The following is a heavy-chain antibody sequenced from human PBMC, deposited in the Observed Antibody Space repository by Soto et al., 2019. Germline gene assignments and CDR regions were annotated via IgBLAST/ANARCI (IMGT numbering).Heavy chain of an antibody. Sequence: EVQLLESGGGLVQPGGSLRLSCAASGFTFSSYAMSWVRQAPGKGLEWVSAISGSGGSTYYADSMKGRFTISRDNSKNTLYLQMNSLRAEDTAVYYCARAKRFLEWLSDYWGQGTLVTVSS. J-gene: IGHJ4*02. CDR3: ARAKRFLEWLSDY. V-gene: IGHV3-23*01. D-gene: IGHD3-3*01. CDR1: GFTFSSYA. CDR2: ISGSGGST.